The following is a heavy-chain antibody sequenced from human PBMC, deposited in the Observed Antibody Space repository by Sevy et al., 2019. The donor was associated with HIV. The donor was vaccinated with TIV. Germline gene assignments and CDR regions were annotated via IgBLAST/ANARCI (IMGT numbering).Heavy chain of an antibody. D-gene: IGHD3-10*01. Sequence: GGSLRLSCAASGFTFSSYSMNWVRQAPGKGLEWVSSISSSSSYIYYAYSVKGRFTISRDNAKNSLYLQMNSLRAEDTAVYYCARDYGSGSFSFDYWGQGTLVTVSS. J-gene: IGHJ4*02. CDR2: ISSSSSYI. CDR3: ARDYGSGSFSFDY. V-gene: IGHV3-21*01. CDR1: GFTFSSYS.